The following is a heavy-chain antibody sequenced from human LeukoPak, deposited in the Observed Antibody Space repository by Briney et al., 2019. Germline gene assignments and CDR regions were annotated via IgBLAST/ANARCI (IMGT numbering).Heavy chain of an antibody. Sequence: GGSLRLSCAASGFSFSTYWMSWVSQAPGKGLEWLANIRSDGSDKYYVDSVRGRFTISRDNAKNSLYLQMDSLRVEDTAVYYCAISRSDWGQGTLVTVSS. CDR3: AISRSD. J-gene: IGHJ4*02. CDR1: GFSFSTYW. CDR2: IRSDGSDK. V-gene: IGHV3-7*01.